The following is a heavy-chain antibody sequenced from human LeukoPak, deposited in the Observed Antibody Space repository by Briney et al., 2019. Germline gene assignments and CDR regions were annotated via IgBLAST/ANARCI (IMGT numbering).Heavy chain of an antibody. CDR3: ARVLAGYFDY. J-gene: IGHJ4*02. CDR1: GGSISSGGYY. V-gene: IGHV4-31*03. Sequence: SETLSLTCTVSGGSISSGGYYWSWIRQHPGKGLEWIGYIYYSGSTYYNPSLKSRVAISVDTSKNQFSLKLSSVTAADTAVYYCARVLAGYFDYWGQGTLVTVSS. D-gene: IGHD6-19*01. CDR2: IYYSGST.